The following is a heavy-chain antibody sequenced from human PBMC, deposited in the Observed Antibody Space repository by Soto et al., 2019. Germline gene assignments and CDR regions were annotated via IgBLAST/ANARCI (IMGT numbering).Heavy chain of an antibody. CDR2: IYYSGST. CDR1: GGSISSSSYY. V-gene: IGHV4-39*01. J-gene: IGHJ5*02. CDR3: ARHSKGTMVRGATNWFDP. D-gene: IGHD3-10*01. Sequence: PSETLSLTCTVSGGSISSSSYYWGWIRQPPGKGLEWIGSIYYSGSTYYNPSLKSRVTISVDTSKNQFSLKLSSVTAADTVVFYFARHSKGTMVRGATNWFDPWGQGTLVPVSP.